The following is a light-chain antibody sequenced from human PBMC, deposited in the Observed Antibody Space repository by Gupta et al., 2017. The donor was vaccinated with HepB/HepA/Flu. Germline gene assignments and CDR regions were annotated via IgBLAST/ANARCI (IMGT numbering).Light chain of an antibody. CDR2: AAS. J-gene: IGKJ2*02. CDR3: QQYNSYPCT. V-gene: IGKV1D-16*01. Sequence: DIKMTQSPSSLSAPVGDSVTMTGRARQGISSWLAWYQQKPEQAPKSLIYAASSLQSGVPSRFSGSGSGTDFTLTISSLQPEDFASYYCQQYNSYPCTFGQGTKVEIK. CDR1: QGISSW.